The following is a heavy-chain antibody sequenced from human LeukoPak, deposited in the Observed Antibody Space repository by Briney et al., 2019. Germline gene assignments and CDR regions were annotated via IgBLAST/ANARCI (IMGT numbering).Heavy chain of an antibody. D-gene: IGHD6-25*01. CDR1: GFTFSDYY. CDR3: ARDPETWQAA. Sequence: GGSLRLSCAASGFTFSDYYMTWIRQAPGKGLEWVSYISSSTHYTNYADSVKGRFTISRDNAKNSLYLQMNSLRAEDTAVYYCARDPETWQAAWGQGTLATVSS. CDR2: ISSSTHYT. V-gene: IGHV3-11*05. J-gene: IGHJ4*02.